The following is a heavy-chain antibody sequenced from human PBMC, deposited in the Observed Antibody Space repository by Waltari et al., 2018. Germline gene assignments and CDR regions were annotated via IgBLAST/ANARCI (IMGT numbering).Heavy chain of an antibody. Sequence: QVHLVQSGAEVRRPGSSVKVSCEASGGSFGTYTITWGRQAPGQGLEWIAGIIPIFGKPNYAQKFQDRVKVAADELTRTAFMELSSLRPDDTAVYYCAKRIVGGPFDVWGQGTMVIVSS. V-gene: IGHV1-69*12. J-gene: IGHJ3*01. CDR1: GGSFGTYT. D-gene: IGHD1-26*01. CDR3: AKRIVGGPFDV. CDR2: IIPIFGKP.